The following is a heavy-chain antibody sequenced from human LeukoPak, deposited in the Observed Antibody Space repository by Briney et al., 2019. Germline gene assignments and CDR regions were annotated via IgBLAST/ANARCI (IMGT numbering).Heavy chain of an antibody. V-gene: IGHV3-53*01. D-gene: IGHD2-15*01. CDR1: GFLVSANY. CDR3: ARGRGLDV. Sequence: PGGSLRLSCAASGFLVSANYMSWVRQTPGKGLEWVSIFYSGGATFYVDSVKGRFTISRDNSKNMLYLQMNSLRAEDTAVYYCARGRGLDVWGQGTTVTVSS. CDR2: FYSGGAT. J-gene: IGHJ6*02.